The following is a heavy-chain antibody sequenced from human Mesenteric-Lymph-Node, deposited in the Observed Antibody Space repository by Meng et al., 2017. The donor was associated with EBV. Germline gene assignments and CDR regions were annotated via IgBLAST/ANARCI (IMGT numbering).Heavy chain of an antibody. Sequence: QVQLQQSGPGLVKPSQAPSRTGVISGDSVSSSSAAWTWIRQYASRGLEWLGRTYYRSKWYNDYAVFVKSRITINPDKSKNQFSLQLNSVTPEDTAVYYCARGATSVFDLWGRGTMVTVS. J-gene: IGHJ2*01. CDR2: TYYRSKWYN. CDR1: GDSVSSSSAA. CDR3: ARGATSVFDL. V-gene: IGHV6-1*01.